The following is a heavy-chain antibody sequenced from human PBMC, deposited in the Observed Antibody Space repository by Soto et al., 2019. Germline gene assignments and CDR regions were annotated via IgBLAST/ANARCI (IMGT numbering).Heavy chain of an antibody. CDR3: GREGGGNLLDP. Sequence: SETLSLTCTVSAASISSGDYYRSWIRQPPGKGLEWIGYIYYSGSTFYNPSLKNRVTISLDTSKIQFSLKLSSVTAADTAVYYCGREGGGNLLDPWGQGTLVPVSS. CDR1: AASISSGDYY. CDR2: IYYSGST. D-gene: IGHD3-16*01. V-gene: IGHV4-30-4*01. J-gene: IGHJ5*02.